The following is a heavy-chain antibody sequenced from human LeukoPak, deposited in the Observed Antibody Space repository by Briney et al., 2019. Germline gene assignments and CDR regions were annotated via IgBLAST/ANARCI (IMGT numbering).Heavy chain of an antibody. V-gene: IGHV4-38-2*02. D-gene: IGHD3-10*01. CDR3: ARAKNTMVRGVPNWFDP. CDR2: IYHSGST. J-gene: IGHJ5*02. Sequence: NPSETLSLTCTVSGYSISSGYYWGWIRQPPGKALEWIGSIYHSGSTYYNPSLKSRVTISVDTPKNQFSLKLSSVTAADTAVYYCARAKNTMVRGVPNWFDPWGQGTLVTVSS. CDR1: GYSISSGYY.